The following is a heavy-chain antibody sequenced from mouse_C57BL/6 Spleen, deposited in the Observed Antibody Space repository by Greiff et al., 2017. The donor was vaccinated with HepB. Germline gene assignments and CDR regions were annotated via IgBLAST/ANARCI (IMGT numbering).Heavy chain of an antibody. CDR1: GYTFTDYY. J-gene: IGHJ1*03. CDR3: ARGGYFDV. Sequence: EVKLMESGPELVKPGASVKISCKASGYTFTDYYMNWVKQSHGKSLEWIGDINPNNGGTSYNQKFKGKATLTVDKSSSTAYMELRSLTSEDSAVYYCARGGYFDVWGTGTTVTVSS. CDR2: INPNNGGT. V-gene: IGHV1-26*01.